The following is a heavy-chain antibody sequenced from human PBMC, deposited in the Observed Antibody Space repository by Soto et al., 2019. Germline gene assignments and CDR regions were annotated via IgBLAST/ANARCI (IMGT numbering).Heavy chain of an antibody. J-gene: IGHJ4*02. Sequence: GGSLRLSCAASGFTFNNYGMHWVRQAPGKGLEWVAVISYDGSNKYYADSVKGRFTISRDNSKSTLYLQVDSLRPEDAAVYYCARDPKTSGGQHWAFNYFDSWGQGTLVTVSS. CDR3: ARDPKTSGGQHWAFNYFDS. D-gene: IGHD7-27*01. CDR1: GFTFNNYG. CDR2: ISYDGSNK. V-gene: IGHV3-30*03.